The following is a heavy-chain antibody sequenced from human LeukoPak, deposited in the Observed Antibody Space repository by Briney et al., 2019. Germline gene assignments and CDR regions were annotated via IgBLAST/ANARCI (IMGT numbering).Heavy chain of an antibody. CDR2: IYYSGST. CDR3: ARRRLRLSNGAVAGTYWYFDL. CDR1: GGSISSYY. V-gene: IGHV4-59*01. D-gene: IGHD6-19*01. Sequence: SETLSLTCTVSGGSISSYYWSWIRQPPGKGLEWIGYIYYSGSTNYNPSLKSRVTISVDTSKNQFSLKLSSVTAADTAVYYCARRRLRLSNGAVAGTYWYFDLWGRGTLVTVSS. J-gene: IGHJ2*01.